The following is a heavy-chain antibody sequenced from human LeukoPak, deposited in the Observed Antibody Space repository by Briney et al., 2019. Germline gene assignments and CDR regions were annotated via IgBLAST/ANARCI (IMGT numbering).Heavy chain of an antibody. CDR1: GFTFSSYS. CDR3: ARDGDSPYYYYYMDV. J-gene: IGHJ6*03. CDR2: ISSSSTTI. D-gene: IGHD4-17*01. Sequence: GSLRLSCAACGFTFSSYSMNWVRQAPGKGVEGVSYISSSSTTIYYADSVKGRFTISRDHAKNSLYLQMNSLRAEETAVYYCARDGDSPYYYYYMDVWGKGTTVTVSS. V-gene: IGHV3-48*01.